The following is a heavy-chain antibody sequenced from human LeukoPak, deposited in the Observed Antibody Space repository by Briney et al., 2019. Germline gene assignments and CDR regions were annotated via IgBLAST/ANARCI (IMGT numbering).Heavy chain of an antibody. D-gene: IGHD3-10*01. CDR2: IYYSGST. CDR3: ARDGGEGNWFDP. CDR1: GGSISSYY. J-gene: IGHJ5*02. Sequence: SETLSLTCTVSGGSISSYYWSWIRQPPGKGLEWIGYIYYSGSTNYNPSLKSRVTISVDTSKNQFSLKVNSMTAADTAVYFCARDGGEGNWFDPWGQGTLVTVSS. V-gene: IGHV4-59*01.